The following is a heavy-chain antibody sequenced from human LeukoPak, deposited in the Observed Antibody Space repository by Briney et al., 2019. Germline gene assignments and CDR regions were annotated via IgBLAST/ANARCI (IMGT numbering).Heavy chain of an antibody. V-gene: IGHV1-18*01. CDR1: GYTFTSYG. D-gene: IGHD1-1*01. CDR2: ISAYNGNT. Sequence: ASVRVSSKASGYTFTSYGISWVRQAPGQGLEWMGWISAYNGNTNYAQKLQGRVTMTTDTSTSTAYMELRSLRSDDTAVYYCARDPTRSDDGAYYFDYWGQGTLVTVSS. CDR3: ARDPTRSDDGAYYFDY. J-gene: IGHJ4*02.